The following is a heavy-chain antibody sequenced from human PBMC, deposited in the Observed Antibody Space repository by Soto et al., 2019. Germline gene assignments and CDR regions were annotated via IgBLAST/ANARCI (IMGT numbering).Heavy chain of an antibody. J-gene: IGHJ4*02. D-gene: IGHD3-9*01. CDR3: ARGVGSSPPRY. CDR1: GGSISVYY. V-gene: IGHV4-59*01. CDR2: VYDNGRP. Sequence: SETLSLTCTISGGSISVYYWSWIRQSPRQGLEWIGYVYDNGRPYYSPSLKSRVTISADTSKNQISLKLTSAPAADTAGYYCARGVGSSPPRYWGRGTLVTVSS.